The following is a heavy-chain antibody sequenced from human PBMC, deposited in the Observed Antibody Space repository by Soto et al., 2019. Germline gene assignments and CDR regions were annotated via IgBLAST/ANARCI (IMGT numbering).Heavy chain of an antibody. Sequence: GESLKISCXGSGYSFSTYSIGWVRQMPGKGLEWMGNIHSGDSNARYSPSFQGQVTISVDKSISTAYLQWSSLKASDTALYYCARGVKMATPHRYYFDYWGQGALVTVSS. D-gene: IGHD5-12*01. CDR1: GYSFSTYS. CDR3: ARGVKMATPHRYYFDY. V-gene: IGHV5-51*01. J-gene: IGHJ4*02. CDR2: IHSGDSNA.